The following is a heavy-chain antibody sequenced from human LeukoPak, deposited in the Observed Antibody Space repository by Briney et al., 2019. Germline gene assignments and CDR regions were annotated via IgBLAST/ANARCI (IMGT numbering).Heavy chain of an antibody. J-gene: IGHJ6*02. D-gene: IGHD3-10*01. Sequence: PGGSLRLSCTASGFTVSSNYMSWVRQAPGKGLEWVSAISGSGGSTYYADSVKGRFTISGDNSKNTLYLQMNSLRAGDTAVYYCARDRLLWRGGHYYYYGMDVWGQGTTVTVSS. V-gene: IGHV3-23*01. CDR1: GFTVSSNY. CDR2: ISGSGGST. CDR3: ARDRLLWRGGHYYYYGMDV.